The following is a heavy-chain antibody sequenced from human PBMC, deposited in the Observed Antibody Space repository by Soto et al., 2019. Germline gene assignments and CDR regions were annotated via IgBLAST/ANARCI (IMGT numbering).Heavy chain of an antibody. J-gene: IGHJ5*02. V-gene: IGHV4-59*12. CDR2: IYASRAT. Sequence: PSETLSLTCTVSGGSIGSLYWSWIRQSPGGTLEWIGYIYASRATTYNPSLESRITISVDTSSNQFSLKLSSVTAADTAVYHSARGSYSSSTSCYQPYNWFDPWGQGTLVTVYS. D-gene: IGHD2-2*01. CDR1: GGSIGSLY. CDR3: ARGSYSSSTSCYQPYNWFDP.